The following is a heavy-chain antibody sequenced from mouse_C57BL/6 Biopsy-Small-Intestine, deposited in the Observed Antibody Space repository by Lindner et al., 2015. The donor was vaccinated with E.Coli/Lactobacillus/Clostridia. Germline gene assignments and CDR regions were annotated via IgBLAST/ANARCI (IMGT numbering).Heavy chain of an antibody. CDR3: ARGKLPVSTPIDY. CDR2: VNPNNGRA. J-gene: IGHJ4*01. D-gene: IGHD5-1*01. Sequence: SVKVSCKASGYSFITYDIHRVRQAPGQGLEWMGSVNPNNGRAAYGQGFFDRVIMTTSGNTAYMELNDLRPDDTAVYYCARGKLPVSTPIDYWGQGTRVTVSS. V-gene: IGHV1-53*01. CDR1: GYSFITYD.